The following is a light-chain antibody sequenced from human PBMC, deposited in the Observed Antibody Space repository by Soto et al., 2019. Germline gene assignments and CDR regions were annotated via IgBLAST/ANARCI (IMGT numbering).Light chain of an antibody. V-gene: IGKV3-20*01. Sequence: EIVLTQSPGTLSLSPGERATLSCRASQSVSSNYLAWYQQKPGQAPRLLIYGASSRATGTPDRFSGSGSRTDFTLTISRLEPEDFAVYHCQQYITAPETFGQGTRWISN. CDR1: QSVSSNY. J-gene: IGKJ1*01. CDR2: GAS. CDR3: QQYITAPET.